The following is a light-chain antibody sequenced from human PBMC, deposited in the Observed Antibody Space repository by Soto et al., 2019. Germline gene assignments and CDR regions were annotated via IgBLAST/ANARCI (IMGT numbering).Light chain of an antibody. CDR3: SSHAGSNNYV. CDR2: EVN. J-gene: IGLJ1*01. CDR1: SSDFNNYDR. V-gene: IGLV2-18*02. Sequence: QSALTQPPSVSGSPGQSVTISCTGTSSDFNNYDRVSWYQRPPGTGPKLIIFEVNKRPSGVPDRFSGSKSGNTASLTISGLQAEDEGEYYCSSHAGSNNYVFGTGTKVTVL.